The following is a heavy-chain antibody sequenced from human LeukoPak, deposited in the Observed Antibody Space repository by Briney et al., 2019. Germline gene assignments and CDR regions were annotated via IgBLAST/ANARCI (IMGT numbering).Heavy chain of an antibody. V-gene: IGHV3-11*01. CDR3: ARDGHSSGSPQDDY. CDR1: GFTFSDYY. D-gene: IGHD3-22*01. CDR2: ISSGSTI. J-gene: IGHJ4*02. Sequence: PGGSLRLSCAASGFTFSDYYMSWIRQAPGKGLEWVSYISSGSTIYYADSVKGRFTISRDNAKNSLYLQMNSLRAEDTAVYYCARDGHSSGSPQDDYWGQGTLVTVSS.